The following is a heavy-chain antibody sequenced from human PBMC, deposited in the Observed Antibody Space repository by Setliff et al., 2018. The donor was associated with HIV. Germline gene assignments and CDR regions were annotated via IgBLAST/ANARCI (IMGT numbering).Heavy chain of an antibody. J-gene: IGHJ1*01. CDR1: GGSINNYY. Sequence: PSETLSLTCTVSGGSINNYYWSWMRQSPGKGLEWIGYIHSSGPTNYNPSLKSRVSISVDTSKNQFSLKLSSVTAADTAVYYCARHDADGGGPFFQHWGQGTLVTVSS. D-gene: IGHD3-16*01. CDR2: IHSSGPT. V-gene: IGHV4-4*09. CDR3: ARHDADGGGPFFQH.